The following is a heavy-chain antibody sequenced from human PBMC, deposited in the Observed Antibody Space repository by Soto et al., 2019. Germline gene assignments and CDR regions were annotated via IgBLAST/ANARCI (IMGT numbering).Heavy chain of an antibody. V-gene: IGHV4-38-2*01. Sequence: PSETLSLTCAVSGYSISSGYYWGWIRQPPGKGLEWIGSIYHSGSTYYNPSLKSRVTISVDTSKNQFSLKLSSVTAADTAVYYCARVAGKNYYFSMDVWGQGTTVTVSS. CDR2: IYHSGST. CDR1: GYSISSGYY. D-gene: IGHD6-19*01. CDR3: ARVAGKNYYFSMDV. J-gene: IGHJ6*02.